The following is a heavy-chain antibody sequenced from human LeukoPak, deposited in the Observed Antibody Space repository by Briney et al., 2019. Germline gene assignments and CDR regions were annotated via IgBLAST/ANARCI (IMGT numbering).Heavy chain of an antibody. V-gene: IGHV3-23*01. D-gene: IGHD2-2*01. J-gene: IGHJ4*02. CDR3: TRHGAVGPPA. Sequence: PGGSLRLSCAASGFTFSSYAMSWVRQAPGKGLEWVSAISGSGGSTYYADSVKGRFTISRDNSKNTLYLQMNGLRAEDTAVYYRTRHGAVGPPAWGQGTLVTVSS. CDR2: ISGSGGST. CDR1: GFTFSSYA.